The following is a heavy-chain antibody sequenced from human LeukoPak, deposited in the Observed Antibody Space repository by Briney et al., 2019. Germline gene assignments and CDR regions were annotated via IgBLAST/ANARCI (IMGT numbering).Heavy chain of an antibody. V-gene: IGHV3-30-3*01. Sequence: GGSLRLSCAASGFTFSSYAMHWVRQAPGKGLEWVAVISYDGSNKYYADSVKGRFTISRDNSKNTLYLQMNSLRAEDTAVYYCADWRWLQSDWGQGTLVTVSS. CDR2: ISYDGSNK. J-gene: IGHJ4*02. D-gene: IGHD5-24*01. CDR3: ADWRWLQSD. CDR1: GFTFSSYA.